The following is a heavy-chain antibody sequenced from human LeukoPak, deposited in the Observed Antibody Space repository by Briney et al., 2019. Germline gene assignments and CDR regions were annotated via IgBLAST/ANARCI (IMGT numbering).Heavy chain of an antibody. CDR1: GYTFTSYG. Sequence: ASVKVSCKASGYTFTSYGISWVRQAPGQGLEWMGWISAYNGNTNYAQKLQGRVTMTRDTSTSTVYMELSSLRPEDTAVYYCVRGDKYSYGPGDWGQGTLVTVSS. J-gene: IGHJ4*02. CDR2: ISAYNGNT. V-gene: IGHV1-18*01. CDR3: VRGDKYSYGPGD. D-gene: IGHD5-12*01.